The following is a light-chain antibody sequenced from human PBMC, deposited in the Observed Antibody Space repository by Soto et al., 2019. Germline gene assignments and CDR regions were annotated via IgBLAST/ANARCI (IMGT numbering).Light chain of an antibody. J-gene: IGLJ1*01. V-gene: IGLV2-8*01. CDR1: SSDVGGYNY. Sequence: QSVLTQPPSASGAPGQSVTISCTGTSSDVGGYNYVSWYQQHPGRAPKLMIYDVSKRPSGVPDRFSGSKSGNTASLTVSGLQVEDEADYYCRPYAGTHLVFGTGTKVTV. CDR2: DVS. CDR3: RPYAGTHLV.